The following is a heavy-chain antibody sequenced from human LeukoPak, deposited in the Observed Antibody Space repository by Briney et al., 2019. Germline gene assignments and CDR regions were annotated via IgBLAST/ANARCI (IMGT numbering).Heavy chain of an antibody. CDR2: IYYSGST. D-gene: IGHD3-3*01. J-gene: IGHJ5*02. V-gene: IGHV4-39*01. Sequence: SETLSLTCTVSGGSISSSSYYWGWIRQPPGKGLEWIGSIYYSGSTYYHPSLKSRVTISVDTSKNQFSLKLSSVTAADTAVYYCARKGDFWSGYYYNWFDPWGQGTLVTVSS. CDR1: GGSISSSSYY. CDR3: ARKGDFWSGYYYNWFDP.